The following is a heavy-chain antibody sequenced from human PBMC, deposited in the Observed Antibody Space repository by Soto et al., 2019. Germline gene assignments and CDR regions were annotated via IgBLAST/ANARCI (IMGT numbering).Heavy chain of an antibody. CDR2: INDDGRRT. CDR3: ARRLRPSDTSDY. CDR1: GFTFSSYW. V-gene: IGHV3-74*01. Sequence: EVQLVESGGGLVQPGGSLRLSCAASGFTFSSYWMHWVRQAPGKGLEWVSRINDDGRRTSYADSVKGRFTISRDNAKNTLYLQMNSLRDDDTAIYYCARRLRPSDTSDYWGQGTLVTVSS. J-gene: IGHJ4*02.